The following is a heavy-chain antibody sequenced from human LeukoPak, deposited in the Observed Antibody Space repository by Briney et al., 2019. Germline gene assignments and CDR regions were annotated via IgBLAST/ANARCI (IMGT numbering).Heavy chain of an antibody. V-gene: IGHV1-46*01. Sequence: GESLKISCKISGYKLTNNWIGWVRQVPGKGLEWMGIINPSGGSTRYAQKFQGRVTMTRDLSTSTVYMELSRLRSEDTAVYYCARDHNYDFWSGYYSKYYYYYMDVWGKGTTVTISS. CDR3: ARDHNYDFWSGYYSKYYYYYMDV. CDR2: INPSGGST. J-gene: IGHJ6*03. CDR1: GYKLTNNW. D-gene: IGHD3-3*01.